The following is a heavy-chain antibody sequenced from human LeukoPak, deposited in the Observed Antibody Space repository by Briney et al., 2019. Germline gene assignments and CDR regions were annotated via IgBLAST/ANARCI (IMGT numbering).Heavy chain of an antibody. CDR2: INHSGST. CDR1: GGSFSGYY. CDR3: ARGGVVGATFDY. Sequence: SETLSLTCAVYGGSFSGYYWSWIRQPPGKGLEWIGEINHSGSTNYNPSLKSRVTMSVDTSKNQFSLKLSSVTAADTAVYYCARGGVVGATFDYWGQGTLVTVSS. D-gene: IGHD1-26*01. V-gene: IGHV4-34*01. J-gene: IGHJ4*02.